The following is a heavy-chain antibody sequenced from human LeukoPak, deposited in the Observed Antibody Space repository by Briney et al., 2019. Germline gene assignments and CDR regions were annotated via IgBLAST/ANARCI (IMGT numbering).Heavy chain of an antibody. D-gene: IGHD1-26*01. V-gene: IGHV3-23*01. J-gene: IGHJ4*02. CDR3: AKFNSRRWEDYYFDY. CDR1: GFTFSSYG. Sequence: GGSLRLSCAASGFTFSSYGMHWVRQAPGKGLEWVSVIVGSGDSTYYADSVKGRFTISRDNSKNTLYLQMNSLRAEDTAVYYCAKFNSRRWEDYYFDYWGQGTLVTVSS. CDR2: IVGSGDST.